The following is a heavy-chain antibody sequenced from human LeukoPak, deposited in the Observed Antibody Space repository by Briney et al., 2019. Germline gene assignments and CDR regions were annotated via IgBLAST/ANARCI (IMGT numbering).Heavy chain of an antibody. D-gene: IGHD3-16*01. J-gene: IGHJ4*02. V-gene: IGHV3-23*01. CDR3: ASAYLMYRVY. CDR1: GFSISNSA. Sequence: GGSLRLSCAASGFSISNSAMSWVRQAPGKGLEWVSLIVASSGSTFYADSVKGRFTISRDNSKNTLYLQMNSLRAEDTAVYYCASAYLMYRVYWGQGTLVTVSS. CDR2: IVASSGST.